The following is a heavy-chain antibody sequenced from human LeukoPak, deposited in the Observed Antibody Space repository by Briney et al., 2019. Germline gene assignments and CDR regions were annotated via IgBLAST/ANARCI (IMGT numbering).Heavy chain of an antibody. D-gene: IGHD5-18*01. Sequence: GESLKISCKGSGYSFTSYWIGWVRQMPGKGLEWMGIIYPGDSDTRYSPSFQSQVTISADKSISTAYLQWSSLKASDTAMYYCASLHPGGAAIDAFDIWGQGTMVTVSS. CDR3: ASLHPGGAAIDAFDI. CDR2: IYPGDSDT. V-gene: IGHV5-51*01. J-gene: IGHJ3*02. CDR1: GYSFTSYW.